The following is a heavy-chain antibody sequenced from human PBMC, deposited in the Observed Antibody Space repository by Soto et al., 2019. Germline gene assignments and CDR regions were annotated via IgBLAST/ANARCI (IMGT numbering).Heavy chain of an antibody. V-gene: IGHV3-21*01. CDR2: ISSSSRYI. Sequence: EVQLVESGGGLVKPGGSLRLSCAASGFTFSSYSMNWVRQAPGKGLEWVSSISSSSRYIFYADSVNGRFTISRDNAKNSLYLQMNSLRAEDTAVYYCARVSGINSSGWYYFDYWVQGALVTVS. J-gene: IGHJ4*02. D-gene: IGHD6-19*01. CDR3: ARVSGINSSGWYYFDY. CDR1: GFTFSSYS.